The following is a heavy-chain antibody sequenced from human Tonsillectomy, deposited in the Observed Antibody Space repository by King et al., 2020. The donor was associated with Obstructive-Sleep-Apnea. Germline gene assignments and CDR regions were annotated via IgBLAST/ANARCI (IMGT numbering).Heavy chain of an antibody. D-gene: IGHD3-22*01. CDR3: ARGDYFDSRVLRGDYYYGMDV. CDR1: VFTFSSYA. J-gene: IGHJ6*02. V-gene: IGHV3-30-3*01. CDR2: ISYDGSIK. Sequence: QVQLVESGVGVVQPGRSLRLSCPGSVFTFSSYAMHWVLQAPGKGLEWVALISYDGSIKYYADSVKGRFTSSRDKSKNTLFLQMNSLRAEDTAIYYCARGDYFDSRVLRGDYYYGMDVWGQGTTVTVSS.